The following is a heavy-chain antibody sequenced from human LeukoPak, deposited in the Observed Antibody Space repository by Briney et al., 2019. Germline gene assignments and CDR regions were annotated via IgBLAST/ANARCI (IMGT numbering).Heavy chain of an antibody. V-gene: IGHV4-61*02. Sequence: SQTLSLTCTVSGGSISSGGYYWSWIRQPAGKGLEWIGRIYTSGSTNYNPSLKSRVTISVDTSKNQFSLKLSSVTAADTAVYYCARDDYSNYGSGLFDYWGQGTLVTVSS. J-gene: IGHJ4*02. CDR3: ARDDYSNYGSGLFDY. CDR1: GGSISSGGYY. D-gene: IGHD4-11*01. CDR2: IYTSGST.